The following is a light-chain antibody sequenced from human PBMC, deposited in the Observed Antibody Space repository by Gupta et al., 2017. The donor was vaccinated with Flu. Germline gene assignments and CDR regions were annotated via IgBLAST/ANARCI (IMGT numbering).Light chain of an antibody. CDR3: MQGTHWPPT. CDR2: QVS. Sequence: ISCRSSQGLVSSDGNTYLNWFHQRPGQSPRRLIYQVSVRDSGVPDRISGSGSGPDFTLRISRVEAEDIGVYFCMQGTHWPPTFGQGTKVEIK. V-gene: IGKV2-30*01. CDR1: QGLVSSDGNTY. J-gene: IGKJ1*01.